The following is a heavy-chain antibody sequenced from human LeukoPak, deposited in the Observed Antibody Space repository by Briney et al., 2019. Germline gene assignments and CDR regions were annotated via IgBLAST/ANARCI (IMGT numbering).Heavy chain of an antibody. D-gene: IGHD4-11*01. CDR3: ARVPFDYSHP. CDR2: ISSGDGPT. V-gene: IGHV3-11*01. Sequence: GGSLRLSCAASGFTFSDYYMTWIRQAPGKGLEWTSYISSGDGPTYYADSVKGRFTISRDNAKNSLFLQMNSLRVEDTAVYYCARVPFDYSHPWGQGTLVTVSS. J-gene: IGHJ5*02. CDR1: GFTFSDYY.